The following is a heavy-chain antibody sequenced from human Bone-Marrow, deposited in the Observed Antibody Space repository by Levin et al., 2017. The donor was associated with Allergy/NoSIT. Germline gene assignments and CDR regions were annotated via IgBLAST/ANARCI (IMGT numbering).Heavy chain of an antibody. D-gene: IGHD3-3*01. CDR2: ISWDGGST. V-gene: IGHV3-43*01. CDR1: GFTFDDYN. CDR3: TKDSTAFGVLKDGLDV. J-gene: IGHJ6*02. Sequence: GGSLRLSCAGSGFTFDDYNMHWVRQVPGKGLEWISLISWDGGSTYYADSVKGRFTISRDNPKNSLYLQMSSLRTEDTALYFCTKDSTAFGVLKDGLDVWGQGTTVTVSS.